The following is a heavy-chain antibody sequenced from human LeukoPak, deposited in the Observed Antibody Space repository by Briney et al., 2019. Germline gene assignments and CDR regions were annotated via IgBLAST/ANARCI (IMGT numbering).Heavy chain of an antibody. Sequence: APGKGLDYMAIISYDGSHKYYADSVKGQFTISRDNSKNTLYLQMNSLRAEDTAVYYCARGAYYYGSGNYYPYYYYTDVWGIGPTVHVSS. V-gene: IGHV3-30*04. CDR2: ISYDGSHK. D-gene: IGHD3-10*01. CDR3: ARGAYYYGSGNYYPYYYYTDV. J-gene: IGHJ6*03.